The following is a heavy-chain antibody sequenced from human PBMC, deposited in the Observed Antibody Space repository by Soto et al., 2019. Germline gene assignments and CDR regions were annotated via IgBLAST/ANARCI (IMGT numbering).Heavy chain of an antibody. V-gene: IGHV2-5*02. CDR1: GFSLSTSGVG. Sequence: QITLKESGPTLVKPTQTLTLTCSFSGFSLSTSGVGVAWILLPPGKSLEWLALIYWDDDKRYSASLKSRLTNTTHPYKNQVILTMTTMVPVDTATYYCAHDSSGYYGMDVCGQGTTVTVSS. D-gene: IGHD6-6*01. CDR2: IYWDDDK. J-gene: IGHJ6*02. CDR3: AHDSSGYYGMDV.